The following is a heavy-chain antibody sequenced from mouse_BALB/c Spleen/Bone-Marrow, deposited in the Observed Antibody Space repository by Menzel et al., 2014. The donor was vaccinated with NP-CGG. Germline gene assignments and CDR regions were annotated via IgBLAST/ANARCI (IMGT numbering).Heavy chain of an antibody. CDR2: INPSNGRT. V-gene: IGHV1S81*02. D-gene: IGHD1-1*01. CDR1: GYTFTSYW. Sequence: GAELVKPGASVKLSCKASGYTFTSYWMHWVKQRPGQGLDWIGEINPSNGRTNYNEKFRSKGTLTVDKSSSTAYMQHSSLTSEDSAVYYCARRYYGSSYPLDYWGQGTTLTVSS. J-gene: IGHJ2*01. CDR3: ARRYYGSSYPLDY.